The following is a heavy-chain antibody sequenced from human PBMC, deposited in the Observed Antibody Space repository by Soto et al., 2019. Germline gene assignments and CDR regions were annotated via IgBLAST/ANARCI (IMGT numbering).Heavy chain of an antibody. J-gene: IGHJ6*02. Sequence: GGSLRLSCAASGFTFSSYSMHWVRQAPGKGLEWVAVIWYDGSNKYYADSVKGRFTISRDNSKNTLYLQMNSLRAEDTAVYYCASFRFSARSSYGMDVCGQGPPVSVSS. CDR2: IWYDGSNK. CDR1: GFTFSSYS. D-gene: IGHD6-6*01. CDR3: ASFRFSARSSYGMDV. V-gene: IGHV3-33*01.